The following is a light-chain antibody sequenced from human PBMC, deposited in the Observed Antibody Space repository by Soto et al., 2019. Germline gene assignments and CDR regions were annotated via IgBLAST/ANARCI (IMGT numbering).Light chain of an antibody. CDR2: GAS. V-gene: IGKV3D-20*02. J-gene: IGKJ4*01. Sequence: VFSLSAGAVSLSKGERATLSCRASQSVSSSYLAWYQQKPGQAPRLLIYGASSRATGIPDRFSGSGSGTDFTLTISRLEPEDFAVYYCQQRSNWPLTFAGGTKV. CDR3: QQRSNWPLT. CDR1: QSVSSSY.